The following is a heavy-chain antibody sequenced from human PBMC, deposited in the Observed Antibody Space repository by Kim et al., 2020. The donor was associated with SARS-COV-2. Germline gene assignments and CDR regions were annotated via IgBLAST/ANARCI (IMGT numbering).Heavy chain of an antibody. CDR2: INPSGGST. CDR3: ARVGYSYGRDYYYYGMDV. V-gene: IGHV1-46*01. J-gene: IGHJ6*02. D-gene: IGHD5-18*01. CDR1: GYTFTSYY. Sequence: ASVKVSCKASGYTFTSYYMHWVRQAPGQGLEWMGIINPSGGSTSYAQKFQGRVTMTRDTSTSTVYMELSSLRSEDTAVYYCARVGYSYGRDYYYYGMDVWGQGTTVTVSS.